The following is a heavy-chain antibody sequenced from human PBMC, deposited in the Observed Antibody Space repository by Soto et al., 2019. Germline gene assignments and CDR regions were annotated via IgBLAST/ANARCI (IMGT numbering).Heavy chain of an antibody. CDR3: ARLSSSSLIRNYFDY. CDR2: IRGSGGST. Sequence: GGSLRLSCAASGFTFSSYAMSWVRQAPGKGLEWVSAIRGSGGSTYYADSVKGGFTISRDNSKNTLYLQMNSLRAEDTAVYYCARLSSSSLIRNYFDYWGQGTLVTVSS. J-gene: IGHJ4*02. V-gene: IGHV3-23*01. D-gene: IGHD6-6*01. CDR1: GFTFSSYA.